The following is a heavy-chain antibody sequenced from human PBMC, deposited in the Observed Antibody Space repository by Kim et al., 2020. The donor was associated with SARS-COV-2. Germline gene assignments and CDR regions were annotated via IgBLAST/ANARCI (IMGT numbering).Heavy chain of an antibody. CDR3: AKVSYYYGSGTEDV. J-gene: IGHJ6*02. CDR2: ISDDGSNK. D-gene: IGHD3-10*01. CDR1: GFTFSSYG. Sequence: GSLRLSCAASGFTFSSYGMHWVRQAPGKGLEWVAVISDDGSNKYYADSVKGRFTISRDNSKNTLYLQMNSLRAEDTAVYYCAKVSYYYGSGTEDVWGQGTTVTVSS. V-gene: IGHV3-30*18.